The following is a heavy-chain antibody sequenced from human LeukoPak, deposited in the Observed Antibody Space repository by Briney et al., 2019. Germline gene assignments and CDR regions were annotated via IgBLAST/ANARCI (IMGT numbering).Heavy chain of an antibody. CDR3: ARADCSGSICYLRRSWFDR. J-gene: IGHJ5*02. Sequence: GGSLRLSCAASGFTFNSFDMNWVRQAPGKGLEWVSSISTNGRYIYYRDSVKGRFTISRDNAKNSLYLQMNSLRVEDTAVYYCARADCSGSICYLRRSWFDRWGQGTLVTVSS. CDR2: ISTNGRYI. CDR1: GFTFNSFD. D-gene: IGHD2-2*01. V-gene: IGHV3-21*01.